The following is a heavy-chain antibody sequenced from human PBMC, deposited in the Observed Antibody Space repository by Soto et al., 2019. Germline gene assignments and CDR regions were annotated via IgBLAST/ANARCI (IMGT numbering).Heavy chain of an antibody. J-gene: IGHJ2*01. CDR3: ARRPAGRSRWYVHL. CDR2: VSGYGGST. CDR1: GFIFSDFA. V-gene: IGHV3-23*01. Sequence: DVQLLESGGDLVQPGESLRLSCAASGFIFSDFAMSWVRQTPGKGLEWVSAVSGYGGSTHYSDAAKGRFTIPRDNSRDTLSPQMHSLGAEGPALYYGARRPAGRSRWYVHLWGGGTMGVVSS.